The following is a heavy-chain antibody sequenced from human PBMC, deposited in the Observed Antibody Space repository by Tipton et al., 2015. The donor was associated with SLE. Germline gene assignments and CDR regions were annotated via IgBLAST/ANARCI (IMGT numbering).Heavy chain of an antibody. CDR2: INHSGST. CDR1: GGSFSGYY. Sequence: TLSLTCAVYGGSFSGYYWSWIRQPPGKGLEWIGEINHSGSTNYNPSLKSRVTISVDTSKNQFSLKLSSVTAADTAVYYCARSPWQQLNFDSWGQGTLVTVSS. D-gene: IGHD6-13*01. V-gene: IGHV4-34*01. CDR3: ARSPWQQLNFDS. J-gene: IGHJ4*02.